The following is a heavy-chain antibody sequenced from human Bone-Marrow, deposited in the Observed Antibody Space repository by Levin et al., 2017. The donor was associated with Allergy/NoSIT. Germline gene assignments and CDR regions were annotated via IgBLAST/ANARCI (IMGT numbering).Heavy chain of an antibody. CDR2: IKQDGSEK. CDR3: ARDLWGSGENGYNLPNY. V-gene: IGHV3-7*01. J-gene: IGHJ4*02. D-gene: IGHD5-24*01. Sequence: QRGESLKISCSASGFTFSSYWMSWVRQAPGKGLEWVANIKQDGSEKHYVDSVKGRFTISRDNAKSSLYLQMDSLRAEDTAVYYCARDLWGSGENGYNLPNYWGQGTLVTVSS. CDR1: GFTFSSYW.